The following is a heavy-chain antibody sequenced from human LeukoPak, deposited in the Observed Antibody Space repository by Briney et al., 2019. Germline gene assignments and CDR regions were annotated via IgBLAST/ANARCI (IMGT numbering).Heavy chain of an antibody. V-gene: IGHV4-61*02. J-gene: IGHJ5*02. D-gene: IGHD4-17*01. Sequence: SETLPLTCTVSGGSISSGSYYWSWIRQPAGKGLEWIGRIYTSGSTNYNPSLKSRVTISVDTSKNQFSLKLSSVTAADTAVYYCARDPRGDYYTAKWFDPWGQGTLVTVSS. CDR1: GGSISSGSYY. CDR2: IYTSGST. CDR3: ARDPRGDYYTAKWFDP.